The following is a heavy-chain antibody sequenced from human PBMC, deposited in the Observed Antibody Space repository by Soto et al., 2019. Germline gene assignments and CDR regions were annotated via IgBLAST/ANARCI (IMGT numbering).Heavy chain of an antibody. CDR3: ASDRLPDYGDYAYFDY. Sequence: SETLSLTCTVSGGSISSYYWSWIRQPAGKGLEWIGRIYTSGSTNYNPSLKSRVTMSVDTSKNQFSLKLSSVTAADTAVYYCASDRLPDYGDYAYFDYWGQGTLVTVSS. J-gene: IGHJ4*02. V-gene: IGHV4-4*07. CDR1: GGSISSYY. D-gene: IGHD4-17*01. CDR2: IYTSGST.